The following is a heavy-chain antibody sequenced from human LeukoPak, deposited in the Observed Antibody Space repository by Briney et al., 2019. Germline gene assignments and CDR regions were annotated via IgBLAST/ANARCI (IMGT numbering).Heavy chain of an antibody. Sequence: GGSLRLSCTASGFTFSSYTMNWVRQAPGKGLEWVSSITSSSRDVYYGDSVKGRFTVSRDNSKNTLFLQMNSLRAEDTAVYYCAKDGGLWVSAHWGDSWGRGTLVTVSS. J-gene: IGHJ4*02. V-gene: IGHV3-21*04. CDR2: ITSSSRDV. CDR1: GFTFSSYT. CDR3: AKDGGLWVSAHWGDS. D-gene: IGHD7-27*01.